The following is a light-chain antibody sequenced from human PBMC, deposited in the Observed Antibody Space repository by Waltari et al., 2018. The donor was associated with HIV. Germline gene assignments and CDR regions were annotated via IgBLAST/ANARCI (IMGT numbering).Light chain of an antibody. CDR3: QQLNYYPHT. Sequence: DIQLTQSPSLLSASVGDRVTISCRANPGISNYVAWYQQKPGKAPRLLIYLASTLQSGVPSRFSGTVSGTEFTLTISSLQPEDFATYYCQQLNYYPHTFGQGTKVEIK. CDR2: LAS. J-gene: IGKJ2*01. CDR1: PGISNY. V-gene: IGKV1-9*01.